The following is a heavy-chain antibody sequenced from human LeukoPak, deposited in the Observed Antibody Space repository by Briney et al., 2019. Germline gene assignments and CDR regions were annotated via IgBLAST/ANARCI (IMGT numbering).Heavy chain of an antibody. Sequence: GGSLRLSCAASGFTFSSYAMSWVRQAPGKGLEWVSAISGSGGSTYYADSVKGRFTIFRDNSKNTLYLQMNSLRAEDTAVYYCAKSPTSSGSYYSPLYFDYWGQGTLVTVSS. J-gene: IGHJ4*02. V-gene: IGHV3-23*01. CDR2: ISGSGGST. CDR1: GFTFSSYA. CDR3: AKSPTSSGSYYSPLYFDY. D-gene: IGHD3-10*01.